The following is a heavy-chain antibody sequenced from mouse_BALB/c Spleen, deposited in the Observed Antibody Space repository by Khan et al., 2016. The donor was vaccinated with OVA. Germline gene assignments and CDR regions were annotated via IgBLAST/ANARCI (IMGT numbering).Heavy chain of an antibody. CDR3: ARVYGGDFDY. CDR1: GHSITTDYA. J-gene: IGHJ2*01. D-gene: IGHD1-1*01. Sequence: EVQLQESGPGLVKPSQSLSLTCTVTGHSITTDYAWNWIRQFPGNKLEWMGFISYNGNTKYNPSLKSRISITRDTSKNQFFLQLKSVTTEDTARYYCARVYGGDFDYWGQGTTLTVSS. CDR2: ISYNGNT. V-gene: IGHV3-2*02.